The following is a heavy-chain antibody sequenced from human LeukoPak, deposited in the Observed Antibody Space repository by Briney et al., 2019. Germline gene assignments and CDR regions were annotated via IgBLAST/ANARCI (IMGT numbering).Heavy chain of an antibody. CDR1: GGSFSGYS. D-gene: IGHD1/OR15-1a*01. CDR3: ATTQVDGARRSFDY. CDR2: INHSGST. V-gene: IGHV4-34*01. J-gene: IGHJ4*02. Sequence: SETLSLTRAVYGGSFSGYSWSWIRQPPEKGLEWIGEINHSGSTNYNPSLKSRVTISVDTSKNQFSLKLSSVTAADTAVYYCATTQVDGARRSFDYWGQGTLVTVSS.